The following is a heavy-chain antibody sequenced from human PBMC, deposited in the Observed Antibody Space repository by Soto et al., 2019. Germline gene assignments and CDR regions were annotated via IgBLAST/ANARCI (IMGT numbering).Heavy chain of an antibody. Sequence: PSETLSLTCTVSGGSISSSSYYWGWIRQPPGKGLEWIGSIYYSGSTYYNPSLKSRVTISVDTSKNQFSLKLSSVTAADTAVYYCARLEPDTAMTFDYWGQGTLVTVSS. CDR1: GGSISSSSYY. CDR3: ARLEPDTAMTFDY. CDR2: IYYSGST. D-gene: IGHD5-18*01. J-gene: IGHJ4*02. V-gene: IGHV4-39*01.